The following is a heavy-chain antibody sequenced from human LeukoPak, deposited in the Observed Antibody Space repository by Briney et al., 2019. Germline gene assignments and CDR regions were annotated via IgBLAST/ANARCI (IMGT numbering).Heavy chain of an antibody. CDR2: IYYSGST. D-gene: IGHD1-14*01. CDR1: GGSISSGGYY. Sequence: SETLSLTCTVSGGSISSGGYYWSWIRRHPGKGLEWIGYIYYSGSTCYNPSLKRRVTISVDTSKNQFSLKLSSVTAADTAVYYCARDQTATHYFDYWGQGTLVTVSS. CDR3: ARDQTATHYFDY. V-gene: IGHV4-31*03. J-gene: IGHJ4*02.